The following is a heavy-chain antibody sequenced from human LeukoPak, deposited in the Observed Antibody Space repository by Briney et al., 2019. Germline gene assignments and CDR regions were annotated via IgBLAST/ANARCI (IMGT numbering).Heavy chain of an antibody. D-gene: IGHD1-26*01. Sequence: GRSLRLSCAASGFTFSSYGMHWVRQAPGKGLEWVAVISYDGSNKYYADSVKGRFTISRDNSKNTLYLQMNSLRAEDTAVYYCAKDRAYSGSYQEIDAFDIWGQGTMVTVSS. V-gene: IGHV3-30*18. CDR3: AKDRAYSGSYQEIDAFDI. CDR1: GFTFSSYG. CDR2: ISYDGSNK. J-gene: IGHJ3*02.